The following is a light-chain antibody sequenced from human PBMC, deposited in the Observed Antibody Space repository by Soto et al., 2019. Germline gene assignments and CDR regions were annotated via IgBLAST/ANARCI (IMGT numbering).Light chain of an antibody. Sequence: DVQMTQSPSSLSASVGDTVTIACRASQPISNYLNWYQQKPGEVPKVLIFGASSLRSGVPSRFSGSGYGTDFTLTINNLYPDDIATYYCQQTHAVPLTFGQGT. J-gene: IGKJ1*01. V-gene: IGKV1-39*01. CDR2: GAS. CDR1: QPISNY. CDR3: QQTHAVPLT.